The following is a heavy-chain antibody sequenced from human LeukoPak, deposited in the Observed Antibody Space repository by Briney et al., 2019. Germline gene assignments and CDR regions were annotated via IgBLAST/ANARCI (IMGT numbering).Heavy chain of an antibody. CDR2: ICGHGISM. D-gene: IGHD3-10*01. CDR1: LFTLSNYA. CDR3: AKEDGGYVSGRYYYLQY. Sequence: GGSLRVSCEPSLFTLSNYAMSWVRQAPGEGLEWVSGICGHGISMYYAESVKGRCTISRDNSKSTLYLVMNSLRAEDTAVYYCAKEDGGYVSGRYYYLQYWGQGTLVTVSS. J-gene: IGHJ4*02. V-gene: IGHV3-23*01.